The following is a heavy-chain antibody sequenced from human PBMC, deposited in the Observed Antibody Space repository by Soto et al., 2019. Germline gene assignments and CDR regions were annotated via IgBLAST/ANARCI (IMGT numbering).Heavy chain of an antibody. Sequence: ASVKVSCKASGYAFTSYYMHWVRQAPGQGLEWMGIINPSGGSTSYAQKFQGRVTMTRDTSTSTVYMELSSLRSEDTAVYYCASNKAGDAFDIWGQGTMVTVSS. V-gene: IGHV1-46*01. J-gene: IGHJ3*02. CDR3: ASNKAGDAFDI. CDR2: INPSGGST. CDR1: GYAFTSYY.